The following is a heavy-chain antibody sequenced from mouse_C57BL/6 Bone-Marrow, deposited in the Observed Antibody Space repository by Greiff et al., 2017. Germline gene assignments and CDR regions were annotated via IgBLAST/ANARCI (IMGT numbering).Heavy chain of an antibody. Sequence: QVHVKQSGADLVRPGASLKLSCTASGYTFTDYYINWVNQRPGQGLEWIARIYTGSGNTYYNEKFKGKATLTAEKSSSTANMQPTELTSEDSAVYFCARSGGFDYWGQGTTRTVSS. D-gene: IGHD3-1*01. CDR3: ARSGGFDY. CDR2: IYTGSGNT. V-gene: IGHV1-76*01. J-gene: IGHJ2*01. CDR1: GYTFTDYY.